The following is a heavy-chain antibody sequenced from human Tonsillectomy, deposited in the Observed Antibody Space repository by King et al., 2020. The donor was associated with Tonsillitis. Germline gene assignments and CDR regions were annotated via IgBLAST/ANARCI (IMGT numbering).Heavy chain of an antibody. D-gene: IGHD3-16*01. CDR1: GYSFTRFW. CDR2: IYPGDSDT. J-gene: IGHJ4*02. V-gene: IGHV5-51*03. CDR3: GRPADDYVPFNY. Sequence: VQLVESGAEVKRPGDSLKISCKGSGYSFTRFWIGWVRQLPGKGLEWMGMIYPGDSDTRYSPSFQGQGTISADKSTRTAYLQWSSLKASDTAMYYCGRPADDYVPFNYWGQGTLVTVSS.